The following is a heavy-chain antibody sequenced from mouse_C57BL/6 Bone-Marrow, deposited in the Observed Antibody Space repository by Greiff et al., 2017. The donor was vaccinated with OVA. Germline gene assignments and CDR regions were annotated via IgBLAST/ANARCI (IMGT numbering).Heavy chain of an antibody. CDR3: ARGVYYYGSSYLY. CDR2: IYPGDGDT. V-gene: IGHV1-82*01. CDR1: GYAFSSSW. Sequence: QVQLQQSGPELVKPGASVKISCKASGYAFSSSWMNWVKQRPGKGLEWIGRIYPGDGDTNYNGKFKGTATLTADKSSSTAYMQLSSLTSEDSAVYFCARGVYYYGSSYLYWGQGNTLTVSS. D-gene: IGHD1-1*01. J-gene: IGHJ2*01.